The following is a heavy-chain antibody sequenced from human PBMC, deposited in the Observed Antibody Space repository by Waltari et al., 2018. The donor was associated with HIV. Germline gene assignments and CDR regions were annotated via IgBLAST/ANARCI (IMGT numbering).Heavy chain of an antibody. J-gene: IGHJ3*01. V-gene: IGHV3-21*02. Sequence: EMELVESGGGLVQPGGSLRLSCAASGFTLAIYDMSWVRQAPGKGLELGSSISSLIRYIYYAEAMKGRLTISRDNANNLLDLQMDNLRAEDTGLYYCARDVDCTVVGCPRGDDGFDLWGRGTMVTVSS. D-gene: IGHD2-21*01. CDR1: GFTLAIYD. CDR2: ISSLIRYI. CDR3: ARDVDCTVVGCPRGDDGFDL.